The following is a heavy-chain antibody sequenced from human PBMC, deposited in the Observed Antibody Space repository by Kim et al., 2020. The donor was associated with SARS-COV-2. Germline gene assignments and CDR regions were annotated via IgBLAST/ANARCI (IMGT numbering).Heavy chain of an antibody. D-gene: IGHD2-15*01. Sequence: GESLKISCKGSGYSFTSYWIGWVRQMPGKGLEWMGIIYPGDSDTRYSPSFQGQVTISADKSISTAYLQWSSLKASDTAMYYCARCRGGSCYSGDWFDPWGQGTLVTVSS. CDR3: ARCRGGSCYSGDWFDP. CDR2: IYPGDSDT. V-gene: IGHV5-51*01. J-gene: IGHJ5*02. CDR1: GYSFTSYW.